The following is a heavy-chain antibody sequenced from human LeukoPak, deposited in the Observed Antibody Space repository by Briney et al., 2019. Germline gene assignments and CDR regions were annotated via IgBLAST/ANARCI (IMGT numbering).Heavy chain of an antibody. D-gene: IGHD5-24*01. V-gene: IGHV4-39*07. Sequence: SETLSLTCTVSGGSISSSSYYWGWIRQPPGKGLEWIGSIYYSGSTYYNPSLKSRVTISVDTSKNQFSLKLSSVTAADTAVYYCAREGSRDGYNFAPRFDYWGQGTLVTVSS. CDR1: GGSISSSSYY. J-gene: IGHJ4*02. CDR2: IYYSGST. CDR3: AREGSRDGYNFAPRFDY.